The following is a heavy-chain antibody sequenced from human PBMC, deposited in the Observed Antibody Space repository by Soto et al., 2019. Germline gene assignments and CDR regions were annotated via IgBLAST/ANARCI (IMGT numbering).Heavy chain of an antibody. CDR3: ARDHYGSGSYPIWGFDY. CDR2: ISSSSSFI. V-gene: IGHV3-21*01. D-gene: IGHD3-10*01. Sequence: EVQLVESGGGLVKPGGTLRLSCAASGFTFSSYNMNCVRQAPGKGLEWVSSISSSSSFIFYADSVKGRFTISRDNAKISLYLQMNSLRAEDTAVYYCARDHYGSGSYPIWGFDYWGQGALVTVSS. J-gene: IGHJ4*02. CDR1: GFTFSSYN.